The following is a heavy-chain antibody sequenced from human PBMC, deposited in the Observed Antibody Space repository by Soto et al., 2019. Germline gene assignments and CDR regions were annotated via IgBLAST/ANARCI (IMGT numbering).Heavy chain of an antibody. Sequence: ASVKVSCKASGYTFTSYALHWVRPAPGQRLEWMGWINAGNGNTKYPQMYRSIVITTNDTTASTAYKELSSLRSENTAVYCCAISVLVRYFQHWGQGTLVTVSS. CDR2: INAGNGNT. V-gene: IGHV1-3*01. CDR3: AISVLVRYFQH. D-gene: IGHD2-8*02. CDR1: GYTFTSYA. J-gene: IGHJ1*01.